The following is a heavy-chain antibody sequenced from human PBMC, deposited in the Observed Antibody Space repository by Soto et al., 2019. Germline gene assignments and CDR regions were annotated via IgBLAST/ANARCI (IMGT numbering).Heavy chain of an antibody. CDR3: AKDRYNWNHQDLFDY. J-gene: IGHJ4*02. Sequence: PGGSLRLSCAASGFTFSSYGMHWVRQAPGKGLEWVAVISYDGSNKYYADSVKGRFTISRDNSKNTLYLQMNSLRAEDTAVYYCAKDRYNWNHQDLFDYWGQGTLVTVSS. V-gene: IGHV3-30*18. D-gene: IGHD1-20*01. CDR2: ISYDGSNK. CDR1: GFTFSSYG.